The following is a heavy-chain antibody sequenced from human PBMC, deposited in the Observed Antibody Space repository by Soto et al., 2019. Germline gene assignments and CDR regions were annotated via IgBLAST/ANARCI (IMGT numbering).Heavy chain of an antibody. D-gene: IGHD3-22*01. CDR1: GFTFRNYK. J-gene: IGHJ4*02. CDR2: IKQDGSEK. V-gene: IGHV3-7*01. Sequence: GGSLKLSSEASGFTFRNYKMNWVRQAPGKGLEWVANIKQDGSEKYYVDSVKGRFTISRDNAKNSLYLQMNSLRAEDTAVYYCATRPGNYYDSSGPFDYWGQGTLVTVSS. CDR3: ATRPGNYYDSSGPFDY.